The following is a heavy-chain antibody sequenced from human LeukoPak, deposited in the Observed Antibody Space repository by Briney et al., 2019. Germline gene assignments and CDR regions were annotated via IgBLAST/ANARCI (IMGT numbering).Heavy chain of an antibody. CDR1: GYTFTGYY. J-gene: IGHJ3*02. V-gene: IGHV1-2*02. CDR2: INPNSGGT. Sequence: GASVKVSCKASGYTFTGYYMHWVRQAPGQGLEWMGWINPNSGGTNYAQKFQGRVTMTRDTSISTAYMELSRLRSDDTAVYYCARERLIAAANRNDAFDIWGQGTMVTVSS. CDR3: ARERLIAAANRNDAFDI. D-gene: IGHD6-13*01.